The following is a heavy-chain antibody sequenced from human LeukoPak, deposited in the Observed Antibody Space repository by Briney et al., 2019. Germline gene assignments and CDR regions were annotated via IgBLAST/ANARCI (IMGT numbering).Heavy chain of an antibody. CDR1: GGSISSGDYY. CDR2: IYYSGIT. CDR3: ARDGYSSSWGGIDY. D-gene: IGHD6-13*01. V-gene: IGHV4-30-4*08. Sequence: SETLSLXCTVSGGSISSGDYYWSWIRQPPGKGLEWIGYIYYSGITYYNPSLKSRVTISVDTSKNQFSLKLSSVTAADTAVYYCARDGYSSSWGGIDYWGQGTLVTVSS. J-gene: IGHJ4*02.